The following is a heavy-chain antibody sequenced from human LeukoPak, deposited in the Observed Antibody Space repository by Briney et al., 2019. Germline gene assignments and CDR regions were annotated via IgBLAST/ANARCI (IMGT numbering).Heavy chain of an antibody. D-gene: IGHD6-13*01. V-gene: IGHV3-23*01. CDR2: ISGSGGST. J-gene: IGHJ4*01. Sequence: GGSLRLSCAASGFTFSSYAMSWVRQAPGKGLEWVSAISGSGGSTYYADSVRGRFTISRDNSKNTLYLQMNSLRAEDTAVYYCAKDLHWQQTDRFDYWGQEPWSPSPQ. CDR3: AKDLHWQQTDRFDY. CDR1: GFTFSSYA.